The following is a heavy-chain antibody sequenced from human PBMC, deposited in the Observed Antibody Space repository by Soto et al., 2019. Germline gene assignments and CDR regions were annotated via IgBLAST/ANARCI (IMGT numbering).Heavy chain of an antibody. CDR2: IIPIFGTA. J-gene: IGHJ6*02. CDR3: ARDLGVVVADRRYYYYGMDV. V-gene: IGHV1-69*13. CDR1: GGTFSSYA. Sequence: SVKVSCKASGGTFSSYAISWVRQAPGQGLEWMGGIIPIFGTANYAQKFQGRVTITADESTSTAYMELSSLRSEDTAVYYCARDLGVVVADRRYYYYGMDVWGQGNTVTVSS. D-gene: IGHD2-15*01.